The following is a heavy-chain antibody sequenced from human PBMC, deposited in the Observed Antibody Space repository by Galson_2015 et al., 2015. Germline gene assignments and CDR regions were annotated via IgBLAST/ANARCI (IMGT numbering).Heavy chain of an antibody. CDR2: IKSKTDGGTT. V-gene: IGHV3-15*01. CDR3: TTGEGRGLYYYGSGSYSDFDY. J-gene: IGHJ4*02. D-gene: IGHD3-10*01. CDR1: GFTFSSYA. Sequence: SLRLSCAASGFTFSSYAMSWVRQAPGKGLEWVGRIKSKTDGGTTDYAAPVKGRFTISRDDSKNTLYLQMNSLKTEDTAVYYCTTGEGRGLYYYGSGSYSDFDYWGQGTLVTVSS.